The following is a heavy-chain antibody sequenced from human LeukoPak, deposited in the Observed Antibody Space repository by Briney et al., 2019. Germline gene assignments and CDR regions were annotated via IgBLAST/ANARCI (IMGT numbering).Heavy chain of an antibody. CDR2: IYTSGST. Sequence: SETLSLTCTVSGGSISSGSYYWRWIRQPAGKGLEWIGRIYTSGSTNYNPSLKSRVTISVDTFKNQLSPKLSSVTAADTAVYYCARVGLLWFGGREGYYGMDVWGQGTTVTVSS. CDR3: ARVGLLWFGGREGYYGMDV. CDR1: GGSISSGSYY. V-gene: IGHV4-61*02. J-gene: IGHJ6*02. D-gene: IGHD3-10*01.